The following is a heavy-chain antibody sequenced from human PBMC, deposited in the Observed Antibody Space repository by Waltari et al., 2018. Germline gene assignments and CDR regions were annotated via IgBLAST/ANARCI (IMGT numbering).Heavy chain of an antibody. D-gene: IGHD5-18*01. Sequence: QVQLQQWGAGLLKPSETLSLTCAVYGGSFSGYYWSWIRQPPGKGLEGIGEINPSGSTKHNPSLKRRVTISVDTSKNQFSLKRGSVTAADTAVYYWARGRKYTDYWGQGTLVTVSS. V-gene: IGHV4-34*01. CDR2: INPSGST. CDR1: GGSFSGYY. CDR3: ARGRKYTDY. J-gene: IGHJ4*02.